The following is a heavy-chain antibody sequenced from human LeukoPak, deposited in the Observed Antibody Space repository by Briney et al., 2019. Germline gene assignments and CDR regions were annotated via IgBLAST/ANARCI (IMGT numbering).Heavy chain of an antibody. CDR3: ASEKVGAYGPVFDY. D-gene: IGHD1-26*01. Sequence: GGSLRLPCTVSGFTIRSNSMSWVRQAPGKGLEWVSFIYSDNTHYSDSVKGRFTISRDNSKNTLYLQMNSLRAEDTAVYYCASEKVGAYGPVFDYWGQGTLVTVSS. CDR2: IYSDNT. CDR1: GFTIRSNS. V-gene: IGHV3-53*05. J-gene: IGHJ4*02.